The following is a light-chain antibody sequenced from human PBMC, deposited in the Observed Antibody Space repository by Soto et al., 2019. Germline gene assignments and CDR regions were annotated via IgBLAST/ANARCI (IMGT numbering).Light chain of an antibody. CDR2: EVS. Sequence: QSVLTQPPSASGSPGQSVTISCTGTSSDVGGYTYVSWYQQHPGKAPQLMNYEVSKRPSGVPDRFSGSKSGTTAFLTVSGLQAEDEAYYYCTSYAGSNNLVFGGGTKLTVL. V-gene: IGLV2-8*01. J-gene: IGLJ2*01. CDR3: TSYAGSNNLV. CDR1: SSDVGGYTY.